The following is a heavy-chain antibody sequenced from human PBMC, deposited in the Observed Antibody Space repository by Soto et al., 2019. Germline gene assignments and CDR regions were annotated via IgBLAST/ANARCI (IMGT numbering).Heavy chain of an antibody. CDR3: ARDGRAGSNHYYYYGMDV. CDR1: GFTFSSYG. D-gene: IGHD4-4*01. V-gene: IGHV3-33*01. CDR2: IWYDGSNK. Sequence: QVQLVESGGGVVQPGRSLRLSCAASGFTFSSYGMHWVRQAPGKGLEWVAVIWYDGSNKYYADSVKGRFTISRDNSKHTLYLQMNSLRAEDTAVYYCARDGRAGSNHYYYYGMDVWGQGTTVTVSS. J-gene: IGHJ6*02.